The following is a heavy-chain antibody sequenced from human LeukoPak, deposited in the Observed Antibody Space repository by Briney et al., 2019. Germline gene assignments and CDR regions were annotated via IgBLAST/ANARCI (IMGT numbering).Heavy chain of an antibody. CDR1: GFTFSSHW. Sequence: GGSLRLSCAASGFTFSSHWMHWVRQAPGKGLVWVSRINSDGSSTSYADSVKGRFTISRDNAKSTLYLQMNSLRAEDTAVYYCAREVNDYYYYYMDVWGKGTTVTVSS. V-gene: IGHV3-74*01. CDR3: AREVNDYYYYYMDV. D-gene: IGHD3-22*01. CDR2: INSDGSST. J-gene: IGHJ6*03.